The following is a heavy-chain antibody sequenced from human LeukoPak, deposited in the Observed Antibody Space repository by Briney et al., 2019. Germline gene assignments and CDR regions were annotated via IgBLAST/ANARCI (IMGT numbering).Heavy chain of an antibody. CDR1: GITFGNNW. Sequence: PGGSLRLSCAASGITFGNNWMHWVRQGPGKGLVWISRINSDGGGAIYADSVKGRFTVSRDNAKNTLYLQMNSLKTEDTAVYYCTTGYYGSGSYYPLVYYYGMDVWGKGTTVTVSS. D-gene: IGHD3-10*01. V-gene: IGHV3-74*01. CDR2: INSDGGGA. J-gene: IGHJ6*04. CDR3: TTGYYGSGSYYPLVYYYGMDV.